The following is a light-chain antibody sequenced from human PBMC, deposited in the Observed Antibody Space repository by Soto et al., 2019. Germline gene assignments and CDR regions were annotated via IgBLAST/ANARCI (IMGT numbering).Light chain of an antibody. CDR3: QQLNSYPRT. Sequence: IQLTQSPSSLSASVGDRVTITCRASQGVSSYLAWYQQKPGKAPKLLIYAASTLQSGVPSRFSGSGSGTDFTLTISSLRPEDFATYFCQQLNSYPRTFGQVTKVVIK. CDR2: AAS. CDR1: QGVSSY. V-gene: IGKV1-9*01. J-gene: IGKJ1*01.